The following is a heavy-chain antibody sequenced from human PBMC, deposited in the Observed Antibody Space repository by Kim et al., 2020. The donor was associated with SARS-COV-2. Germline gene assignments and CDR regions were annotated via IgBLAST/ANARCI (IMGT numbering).Heavy chain of an antibody. CDR2: ISYDGNVK. CDR3: ARRSPPGSAPGAFDI. J-gene: IGHJ3*02. CDR1: GFTFSSYA. V-gene: IGHV3-30-3*01. Sequence: GGSLRLSCAASGFTFSSYAMHWVRQAPGKGLEWVAVISYDGNVKFYADSVKGPFTISRDNSRNILYLQMNSLTPDDTAIYYCARRSPPGSAPGAFDIWGQGAMVTVSS. D-gene: IGHD3-10*01.